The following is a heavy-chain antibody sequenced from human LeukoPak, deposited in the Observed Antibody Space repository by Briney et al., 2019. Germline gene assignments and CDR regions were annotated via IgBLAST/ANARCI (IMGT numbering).Heavy chain of an antibody. J-gene: IGHJ4*02. V-gene: IGHV1-24*01. CDR2: FDPEDGET. Sequence: ASVKVSCKVSGYTLTELSMHWVRQAPGKGLEWMGGFDPEDGETIYAQKFQGRVTMTEDTSTDTAYMELSSLRSEDTAVYYCATGPYNWNDVAYYFDYWGQGTLVTVSS. CDR1: GYTLTELS. D-gene: IGHD1-1*01. CDR3: ATGPYNWNDVAYYFDY.